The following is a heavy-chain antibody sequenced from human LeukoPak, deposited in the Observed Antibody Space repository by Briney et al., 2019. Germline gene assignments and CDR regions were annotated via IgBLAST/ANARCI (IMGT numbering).Heavy chain of an antibody. CDR1: GYTFTSYG. D-gene: IGHD2-2*02. V-gene: IGHV1-18*01. CDR3: ARPSFHCSSTSCYTGYGMDV. Sequence: GASVKVSCKASGYTFTSYGISWVRQAPGQGLEWMGWISAYNGNTTYAQKLQGRVTMTTDTSTSTAYMELRSLRSDDTAVYYCARPSFHCSSTSCYTGYGMDVWGQGTTVTVSS. CDR2: ISAYNGNT. J-gene: IGHJ6*02.